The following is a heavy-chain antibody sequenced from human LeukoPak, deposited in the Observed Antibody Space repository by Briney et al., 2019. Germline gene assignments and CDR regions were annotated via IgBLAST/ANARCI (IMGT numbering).Heavy chain of an antibody. CDR3: ATGYGDYAPPRLDY. D-gene: IGHD4-17*01. Sequence: ASVKVSCKVSGYTLTELSMHWVRQAPGKGLEWMGGFDPEDGETIYAQKFQGRVTITEDTSTDTAYMELSSLRSEDTAVYYCATGYGDYAPPRLDYWGQGTLVTVSS. V-gene: IGHV1-24*01. CDR1: GYTLTELS. J-gene: IGHJ4*02. CDR2: FDPEDGET.